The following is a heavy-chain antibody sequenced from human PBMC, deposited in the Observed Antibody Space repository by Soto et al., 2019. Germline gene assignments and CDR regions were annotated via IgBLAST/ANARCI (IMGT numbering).Heavy chain of an antibody. CDR2: MSGYTGNT. CDR1: RYTFTGYG. J-gene: IGHJ5*01. Sequence: ASVKVSCTPSRYTFTGYGVCGVRQGPGQGPEWMGCMSGYTGNTKEAHKFEGRVILTTDPAANTAHMELMSLTSTDTAVYYCSRGSSYSHPWIFASRGQGPLVTLTS. D-gene: IGHD4-4*01. CDR3: SRGSSYSHPWIFAS. V-gene: IGHV1-18*01.